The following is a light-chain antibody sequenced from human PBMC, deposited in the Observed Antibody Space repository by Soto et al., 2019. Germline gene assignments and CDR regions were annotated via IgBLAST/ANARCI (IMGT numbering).Light chain of an antibody. V-gene: IGLV2-14*01. CDR3: TSYTTDSTLV. CDR2: EVS. CDR1: SSDVGGYNF. J-gene: IGLJ1*01. Sequence: QSALTQPASVSGSPGQSLTISCTGTSSDVGGYNFVSWYQHHPGKAPKLMIYEVSNRPSGVSNRFSASKSGNTASLTISGLQAEDEADYYCTSYTTDSTLVFGPGTKVTVL.